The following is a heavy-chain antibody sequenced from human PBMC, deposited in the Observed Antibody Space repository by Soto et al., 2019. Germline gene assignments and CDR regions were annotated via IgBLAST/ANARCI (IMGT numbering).Heavy chain of an antibody. CDR3: ARSIRDDDYGDYGYYYYMDV. Sequence: QVQLQESGPGLVKPSQTLSLTCTVSGGSISSGGYFWSWIRQHPGKGLEWIGYIYYSGSTYYNPSLKSRVTISVDTSKNQFSLKLSSVTAADTAVYYCARSIRDDDYGDYGYYYYMDVWGKGTTVTVSS. V-gene: IGHV4-31*03. CDR2: IYYSGST. D-gene: IGHD4-17*01. J-gene: IGHJ6*03. CDR1: GGSISSGGYF.